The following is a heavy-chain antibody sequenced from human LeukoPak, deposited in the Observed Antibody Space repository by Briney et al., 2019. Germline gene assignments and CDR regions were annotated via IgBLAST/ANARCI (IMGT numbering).Heavy chain of an antibody. CDR1: GGSISSSNW. V-gene: IGHV4-4*02. D-gene: IGHD4-17*01. CDR2: IYHSGST. J-gene: IGHJ2*01. CDR3: ARGDGAHGGRYFDL. Sequence: SGTLSLNCAVSGGSISSSNWWRWARQPPGKGLEWIGEIYHSGSTNYNPPLKSRVTISVDKSKNQFSLKLSSVTAADTAVYYCARGDGAHGGRYFDLWGRGTLVTVSP.